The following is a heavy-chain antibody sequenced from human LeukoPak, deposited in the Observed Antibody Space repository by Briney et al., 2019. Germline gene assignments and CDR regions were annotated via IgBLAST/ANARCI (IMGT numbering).Heavy chain of an antibody. Sequence: SETLSLTCSVSGFSINSYYYWGWIRQPPGKGLEWIGSLFHSGSTYKNPSLKNRVTISVDMSKSQFSLKLTSVTAADTAVYYCVVLPVYWGQGTLVTVSS. V-gene: IGHV4-38-2*02. CDR3: VVLPVY. D-gene: IGHD3-16*02. CDR1: GFSINSYYY. J-gene: IGHJ4*02. CDR2: LFHSGST.